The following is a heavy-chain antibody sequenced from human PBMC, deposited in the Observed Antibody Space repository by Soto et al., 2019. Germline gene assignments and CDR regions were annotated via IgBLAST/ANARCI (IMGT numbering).Heavy chain of an antibody. D-gene: IGHD3-22*01. Sequence: PSETLSLTCTVSGGSISSYDWSWIRQPPGKGLEWIGYIYYSGSTNYNPSLKSRVTISVDTSKNQFSLKLSSVTAADTAVYYCARGTTYYYDSSGYHHDYWGQGTLVTVSS. V-gene: IGHV4-59*01. J-gene: IGHJ4*02. CDR1: GGSISSYD. CDR3: ARGTTYYYDSSGYHHDY. CDR2: IYYSGST.